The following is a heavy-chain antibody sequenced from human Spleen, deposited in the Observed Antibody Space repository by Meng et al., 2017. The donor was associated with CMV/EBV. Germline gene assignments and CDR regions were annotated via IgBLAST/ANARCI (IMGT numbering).Heavy chain of an antibody. CDR2: ISWNSHFI. CDR1: GFTFEDYA. J-gene: IGHJ1*01. Sequence: GGSLRLSCEVSGFTFEDYAMHWVRQAPGKGLEWVSGISWNSHFIGYADSVKGRFTISRDNAKNSLYLQMNSLRPEDTAFYYCARDKVKALNAEFFRPWGQGTLVTVSS. D-gene: IGHD3-10*01. CDR3: ARDKVKALNAEFFRP. V-gene: IGHV3-9*01.